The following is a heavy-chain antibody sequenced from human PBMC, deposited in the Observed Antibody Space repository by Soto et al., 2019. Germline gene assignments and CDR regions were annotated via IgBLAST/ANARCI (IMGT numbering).Heavy chain of an antibody. CDR2: IYYSGST. Sequence: PSETLSLTCTVSGGSISSYYWSWIRQPPGKGLEWIGYIYYSGSTNYNPSLKSRVTISVDTSKNQFSLKLSSVTAADTAVYYCARFLRGDYCRSHLGGMDVWGQGTTVTVSS. CDR1: GGSISSYY. V-gene: IGHV4-59*01. D-gene: IGHD3-10*01. J-gene: IGHJ6*02. CDR3: ARFLRGDYCRSHLGGMDV.